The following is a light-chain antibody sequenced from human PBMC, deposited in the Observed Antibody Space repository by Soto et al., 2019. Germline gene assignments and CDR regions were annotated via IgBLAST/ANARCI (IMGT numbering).Light chain of an antibody. V-gene: IGLV2-8*01. CDR1: SSDVGGYNY. CDR3: SSYAGSNNLGV. J-gene: IGLJ1*01. Sequence: QSALTQPPSASGSPGQSVTISCTGTSSDVGGYNYVSWYQQHPGKAPKLMIYEVSKRPSGVPDRFSGSKSGNTASLTVSWLQAEDEADYYCSSYAGSNNLGVFGTGTKPTVL. CDR2: EVS.